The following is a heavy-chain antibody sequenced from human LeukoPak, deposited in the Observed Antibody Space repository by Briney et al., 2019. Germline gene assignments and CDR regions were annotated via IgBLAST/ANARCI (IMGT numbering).Heavy chain of an antibody. D-gene: IGHD3-10*01. CDR1: GFTFDDYA. CDR2: ISWNSGSI. Sequence: GGSLRLSCAASGFTFDDYAMYWVRHAPGKGLEWVSSISWNSGSIGYADAVKGRFTISRDNAKNSLYLQMNGLRAEDTALYFCAKAVGDAYFDNWGQGTLVTVSS. V-gene: IGHV3-9*01. CDR3: AKAVGDAYFDN. J-gene: IGHJ4*02.